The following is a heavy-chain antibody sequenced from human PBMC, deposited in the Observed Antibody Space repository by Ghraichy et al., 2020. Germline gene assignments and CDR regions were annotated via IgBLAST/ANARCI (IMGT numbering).Heavy chain of an antibody. D-gene: IGHD3-10*01. J-gene: IGHJ4*02. CDR3: ARATRITMVRGVYYFDY. V-gene: IGHV2-70*01. CDR1: GFSLSTSGMC. CDR2: IDWDDDK. Sequence: SGPTLVKPTQTLTLTRTFSGFSLSTSGMCVSWIRQPPGKALEWLALIDWDDDKYYSTSLKTRLTISKDTSKNQVVLTMTNMDPVDTATYYCARATRITMVRGVYYFDYWGQGTLVTVSS.